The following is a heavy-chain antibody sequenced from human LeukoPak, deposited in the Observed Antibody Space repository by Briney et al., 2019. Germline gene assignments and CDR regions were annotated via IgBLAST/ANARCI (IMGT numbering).Heavy chain of an antibody. CDR2: ISSSSSYI. CDR3: ARGQYYGSGSYQYYYYGMDV. D-gene: IGHD3-10*01. J-gene: IGHJ6*02. Sequence: KPGGSLRLSCAASGFTFSSYSMNWVRQAPGKGLEWVSSISSSSSYIYYADSVKGRFTISRDNAKNSLYLQMNSLRAEDTAVYYCARGQYYGSGSYQYYYYGMDVWGQGTTVTVSS. CDR1: GFTFSSYS. V-gene: IGHV3-21*01.